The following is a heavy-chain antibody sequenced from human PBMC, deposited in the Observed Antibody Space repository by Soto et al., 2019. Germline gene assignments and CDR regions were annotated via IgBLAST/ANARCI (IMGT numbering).Heavy chain of an antibody. CDR2: IWYDGSNK. Sequence: QVQLVESGGGVVQPGRSLRLSCAASGFTFSSYGMHWVRQAPGKGLEWVAVIWYDGSNKYYADSVKGRFTISRDNSKNTLYQKMNSLRVEDTAVYYCARGDDSGRAEWGQGTLVTVSS. CDR3: ARGDDSGRAE. J-gene: IGHJ4*02. CDR1: GFTFSSYG. D-gene: IGHD3-10*01. V-gene: IGHV3-33*01.